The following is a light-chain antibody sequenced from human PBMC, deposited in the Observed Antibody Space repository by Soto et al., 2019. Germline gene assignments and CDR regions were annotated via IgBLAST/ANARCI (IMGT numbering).Light chain of an antibody. CDR2: GAS. Sequence: DIVMAQSPATLSVSPGERATLSCRASQSVSSNFTWYQQKPGQAPRLLIYGASSRATGIPDRFSGSGSGSDFTLTIRRLEPDDFAVYYCQKYGTFWTFGQGTKVDI. CDR1: QSVSSN. V-gene: IGKV3-20*01. CDR3: QKYGTFWT. J-gene: IGKJ1*01.